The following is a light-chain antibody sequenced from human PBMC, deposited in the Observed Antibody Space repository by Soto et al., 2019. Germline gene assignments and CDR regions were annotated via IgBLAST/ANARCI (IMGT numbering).Light chain of an antibody. CDR2: KAS. Sequence: DIQMTQSPSTLSASVGDRVTITCRASQSISSWLAWYQQKPGTARKLLIYKASTLQSGVPSRFSGSGSGTEFTLTISSLQPDDFATYYCQQYSDNWTFGQGTKVEIK. CDR3: QQYSDNWT. J-gene: IGKJ1*01. V-gene: IGKV1-5*03. CDR1: QSISSW.